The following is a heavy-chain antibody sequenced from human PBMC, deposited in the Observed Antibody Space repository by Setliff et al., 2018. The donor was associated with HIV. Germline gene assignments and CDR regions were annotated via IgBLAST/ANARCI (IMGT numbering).Heavy chain of an antibody. V-gene: IGHV4-39*01. D-gene: IGHD3-22*01. CDR3: ARHQYYYDSSGGGALDY. J-gene: IGHJ4*02. CDR2: IYYSGST. Sequence: PSETLSLTCTVSGGSISSSSYYWGWIRQPPGKGLEWIGSIYYSGSTYYNLSTKSRVTISVYTSKNQFSLNLSSVTAADTAVYYCARHQYYYDSSGGGALDYWGQGTLVTVSS. CDR1: GGSISSSSYY.